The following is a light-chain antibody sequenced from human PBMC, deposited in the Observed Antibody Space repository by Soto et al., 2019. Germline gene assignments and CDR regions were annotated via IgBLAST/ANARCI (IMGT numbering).Light chain of an antibody. Sequence: QSALTQPASVSGSPGQSIIISCTGASSDVGGYNYVSWYQQHPGKAPKLFIYEVNNRPSGVSNRFSGSKSGNTASLTISGLQAEDEADYYCSSYTSSSTWVFGRGTKLTVL. V-gene: IGLV2-14*01. J-gene: IGLJ3*02. CDR3: SSYTSSSTWV. CDR1: SSDVGGYNY. CDR2: EVN.